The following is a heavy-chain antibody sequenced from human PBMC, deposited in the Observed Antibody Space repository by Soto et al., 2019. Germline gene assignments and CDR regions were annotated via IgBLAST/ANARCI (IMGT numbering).Heavy chain of an antibody. J-gene: IGHJ4*02. V-gene: IGHV3-23*01. D-gene: IGHD6-13*01. Sequence: GGSLRLSCAASGFTFGSYAMSWVRQAPGKGLEWVSVISSNGGSTEYADSVKGRFTISRDNSKSTLYLQMNSLRAEDTAVYYCAKDAHSTARQPFDYWGQGTPVTVSS. CDR2: ISSNGGST. CDR3: AKDAHSTARQPFDY. CDR1: GFTFGSYA.